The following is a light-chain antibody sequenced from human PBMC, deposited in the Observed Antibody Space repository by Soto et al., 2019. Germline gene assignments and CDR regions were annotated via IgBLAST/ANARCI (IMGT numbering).Light chain of an antibody. V-gene: IGKV3-15*01. Sequence: EIVMTQSPATLSVSPGERATLSCRASQSVSDKSAWYQQKPGQAPRLLIFGASTRATGIPARFSGSGSGTEFTLTISSLQSEDFAVYYCQQYKSWPYTFGQGTKLEIK. J-gene: IGKJ2*01. CDR1: QSVSDK. CDR2: GAS. CDR3: QQYKSWPYT.